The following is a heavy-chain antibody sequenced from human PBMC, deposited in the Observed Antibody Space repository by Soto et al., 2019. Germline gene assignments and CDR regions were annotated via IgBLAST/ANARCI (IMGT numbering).Heavy chain of an antibody. J-gene: IGHJ4*02. V-gene: IGHV4-4*02. Sequence: LTCAVSGGSISNNHWWSWVRQPPGRALEWIGEISHSGSTHFNPSLKSRVTISMDKSKNHFSLRLSSVTAADTAMYYCARAVGGLPFDYWGQGTLVTVSS. D-gene: IGHD6-19*01. CDR3: ARAVGGLPFDY. CDR2: ISHSGST. CDR1: GGSISNNHW.